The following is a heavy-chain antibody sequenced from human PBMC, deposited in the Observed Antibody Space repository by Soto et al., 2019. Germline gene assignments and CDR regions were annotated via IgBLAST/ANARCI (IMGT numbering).Heavy chain of an antibody. D-gene: IGHD3-3*01. V-gene: IGHV1-18*01. CDR2: ISDYNGNT. J-gene: IGHJ5*02. CDR3: ARGFPLWFDP. CDR1: GYTFSSYG. Sequence: ASVKVSCKASGYTFSSYGISWARQAPGQGLEWMGWISDYNGNTHYAQKFQGRVTITRDTSASTAYMELSSLRSEDTAVYYCARGFPLWFDPWGQGTLVTVSS.